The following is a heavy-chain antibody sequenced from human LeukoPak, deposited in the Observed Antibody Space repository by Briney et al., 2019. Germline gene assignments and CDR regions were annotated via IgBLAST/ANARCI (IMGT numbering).Heavy chain of an antibody. CDR3: ARGLYKQWLVKGAFDI. D-gene: IGHD6-19*01. V-gene: IGHV4-34*01. CDR1: GGSFSGYY. CDR2: INHSGST. J-gene: IGHJ3*02. Sequence: SETLSLTCAVYGGSFSGYYWSWIRQPPGKGLEWIGEINHSGSTNYNPSLKSRVTISVDTSKNQFSLKLSSVTAADTAVYYCARGLYKQWLVKGAFDIWGQGAMVTVSS.